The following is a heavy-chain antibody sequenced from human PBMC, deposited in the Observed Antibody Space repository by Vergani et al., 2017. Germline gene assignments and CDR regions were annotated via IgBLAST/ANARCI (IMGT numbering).Heavy chain of an antibody. J-gene: IGHJ6*02. CDR2: IIPIFGTA. CDR1: GGTFSSYA. D-gene: IGHD4-17*01. V-gene: IGHV1-69*18. Sequence: QVQLVQSGAEVKKPGSSVKVSCKASGGTFSSYAISWVRQAPGQGLEWMGRIIPIFGTANYAQKFQGRVTITADESTSTDYMELSSLRSEDTAVYYCARPTVTTPPTDYYGMDVWGQGTTVTVSS. CDR3: ARPTVTTPPTDYYGMDV.